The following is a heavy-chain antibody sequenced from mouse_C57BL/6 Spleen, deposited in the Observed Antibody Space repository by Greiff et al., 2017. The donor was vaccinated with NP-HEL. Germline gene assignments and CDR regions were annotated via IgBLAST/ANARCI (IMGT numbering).Heavy chain of an antibody. Sequence: LVESGAELVRPGASVTLSCKASGYTFTDYEMHWVKQTPVHGLEWIGAIDPETGGTAYNQKFKGKAILTADKSSSTAYMELRSLTSEDSAVYYCTRGNYYGSSPWYFDVWGTGTTVTVSS. CDR3: TRGNYYGSSPWYFDV. CDR1: GYTFTDYE. CDR2: IDPETGGT. V-gene: IGHV1-15*01. J-gene: IGHJ1*03. D-gene: IGHD1-1*01.